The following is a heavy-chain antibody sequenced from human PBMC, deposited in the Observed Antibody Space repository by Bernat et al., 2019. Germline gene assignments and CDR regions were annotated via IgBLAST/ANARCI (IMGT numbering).Heavy chain of an antibody. D-gene: IGHD6-19*01. CDR2: IYYSGST. Sequence: QLQLQESGPGLVKPSETLSLTCTVSGGSISSSSYYWGWIRQPPGKGLEWIGSIYYSGSTYYNPSLKSRVTLSVDTAKNQFSLKLSSVTAADTAVYYCARHREQWLVRPLSFDYWGQGTLVTVSS. CDR3: ARHREQWLVRPLSFDY. CDR1: GGSISSSSYY. V-gene: IGHV4-39*01. J-gene: IGHJ4*02.